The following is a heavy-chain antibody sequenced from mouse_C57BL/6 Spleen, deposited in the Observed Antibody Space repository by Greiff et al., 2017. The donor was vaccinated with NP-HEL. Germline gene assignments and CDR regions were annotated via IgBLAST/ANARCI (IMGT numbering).Heavy chain of an antibody. V-gene: IGHV5-16*01. CDR1: GFTFSDYY. Sequence: EVQLQQSEGGLVQPGSSMKLSCTASGFTFSDYYMAWVRQVPEKGLEWVANINYDGSSTYYLDSLKSRFIISRDNAKNILYLQMSSLKSEDTATYYCAKYSSGGYFDYWGQGTTLTVSS. J-gene: IGHJ2*01. CDR3: AKYSSGGYFDY. CDR2: INYDGSST. D-gene: IGHD3-2*02.